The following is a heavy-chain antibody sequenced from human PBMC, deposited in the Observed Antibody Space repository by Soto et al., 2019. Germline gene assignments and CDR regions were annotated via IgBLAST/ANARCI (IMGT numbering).Heavy chain of an antibody. CDR2: IYSSGST. V-gene: IGHV4-39*01. Sequence: SETLSLTCTVSGGSISSSSYYWGWIRQPPGKGLEWIGSIYSSGSTYYNPSLKSRVTISVDTSKNQFSLKLSSVTAADTAVYYCVEGRAARLYGMDVWGQGTTVTVSS. CDR3: VEGRAARLYGMDV. CDR1: GGSISSSSYY. D-gene: IGHD6-6*01. J-gene: IGHJ6*02.